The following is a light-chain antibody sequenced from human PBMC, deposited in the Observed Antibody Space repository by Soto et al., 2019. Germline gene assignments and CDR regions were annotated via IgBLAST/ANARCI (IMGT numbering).Light chain of an antibody. CDR3: CSYAGSSTV. J-gene: IGLJ1*01. CDR2: EVS. CDR1: SSDVGSYNL. V-gene: IGLV2-23*02. Sequence: QSVLTQPASVSGSPGQSITISCTGTSSDVGSYNLVSWYQQHPGKAPKVMIYEVSKRPSGVSNRFSGSKSGNTASLTISGLQAEDEADYYCCSYAGSSTVFGTGTRSPS.